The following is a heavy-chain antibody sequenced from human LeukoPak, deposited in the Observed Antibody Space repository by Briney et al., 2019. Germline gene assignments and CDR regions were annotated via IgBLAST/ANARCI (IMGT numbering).Heavy chain of an antibody. CDR2: IYHSGRT. D-gene: IGHD1-7*01. CDR3: ARDSIHRRTTPFDY. J-gene: IGHJ4*02. Sequence: SETLSLTCDVSGGSISSNDWWTWVRKPPGKGLEWIGEIYHSGRTNSNPSLQSRVTIAVDKSKNQFSLKLTSVTAADTAVYYCARDSIHRRTTPFDYWGQGTLVTVSS. V-gene: IGHV4/OR15-8*01. CDR1: GGSISSNDW.